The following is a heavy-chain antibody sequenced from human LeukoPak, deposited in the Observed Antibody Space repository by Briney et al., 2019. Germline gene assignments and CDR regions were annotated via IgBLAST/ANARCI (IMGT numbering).Heavy chain of an antibody. Sequence: DSVKGRFTISRGNSKNTLYLQMNSLRAEDTAVYYCARPITIFGAKGAFDFWGLGTMVTVSS. CDR3: ARPITIFGAKGAFDF. J-gene: IGHJ3*01. D-gene: IGHD3-3*01. V-gene: IGHV3-30*07.